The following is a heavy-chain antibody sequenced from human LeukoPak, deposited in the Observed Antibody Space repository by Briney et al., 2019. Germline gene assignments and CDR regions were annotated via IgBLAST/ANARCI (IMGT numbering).Heavy chain of an antibody. Sequence: GGSLRLSCAASGFTFTDYTLNWVRQAPGKGLEWVSSMSGIGGFVHYADSVKGRFTISRDNARSSLFLQMTSLRAEDTAVYFCARDRELTSYDSAAFDIWGHGTMVTVSS. CDR3: ARDRELTSYDSAAFDI. CDR1: GFTFTDYT. J-gene: IGHJ3*02. V-gene: IGHV3-21*01. CDR2: MSGIGGFV. D-gene: IGHD3-22*01.